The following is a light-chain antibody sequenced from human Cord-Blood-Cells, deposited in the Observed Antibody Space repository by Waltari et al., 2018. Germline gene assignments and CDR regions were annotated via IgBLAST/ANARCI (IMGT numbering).Light chain of an antibody. CDR1: QGISSY. J-gene: IGKJ4*01. CDR3: QQLNSYPLT. CDR2: AAS. V-gene: IGKV1-9*01. Sequence: DIQLTQSQSFLSASVGARVTITCRASQGISSYLAWYQQKPGKAPKLLIYAASTLQSGVPSRFSGSGSGTEFTLTISSLQPEDFATYYCQQLNSYPLTFGGGTKVEIK.